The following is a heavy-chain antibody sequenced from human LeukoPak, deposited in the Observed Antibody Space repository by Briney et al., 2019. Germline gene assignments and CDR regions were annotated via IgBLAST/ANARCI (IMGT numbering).Heavy chain of an antibody. CDR3: AKGSKFAAYGSGGSCYTPFWGYYYGMDV. CDR1: GFTFSSYA. J-gene: IGHJ6*02. Sequence: PGGSLRLSCAASGFTFSSYAMSWVRQAPGKGLEWVSTISGSGAYTYYADSVKGRFTISRDNSKNTLYLQMNSLRAEDTAVYYCAKGSKFAAYGSGGSCYTPFWGYYYGMDVWGQGTTVTVSS. D-gene: IGHD2-15*01. V-gene: IGHV3-23*01. CDR2: ISGSGAYT.